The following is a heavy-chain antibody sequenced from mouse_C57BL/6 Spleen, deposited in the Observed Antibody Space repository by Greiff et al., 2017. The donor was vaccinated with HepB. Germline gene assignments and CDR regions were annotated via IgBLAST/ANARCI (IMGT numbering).Heavy chain of an antibody. J-gene: IGHJ3*01. CDR2: IDPSDSET. CDR3: AGGGGYWGFAY. CDR1: GYTFTSYW. D-gene: IGHD2-3*01. Sequence: QVQLQQSGAELVRPGTSVKVSCKASGYTFTSYWMHWVKQRPIQGLEWIGNIDPSDSETHYNQKFKDKATLTVDKSSSTAYMQLSSLTSEDSAVYYCAGGGGYWGFAYWGQGTLVTVSA. V-gene: IGHV1-52*01.